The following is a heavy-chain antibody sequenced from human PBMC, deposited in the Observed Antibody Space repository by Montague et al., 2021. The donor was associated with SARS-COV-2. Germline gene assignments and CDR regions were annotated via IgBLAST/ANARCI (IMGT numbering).Heavy chain of an antibody. CDR1: GGSFSGYY. CDR2: ITHSGST. Sequence: SETLSLTCAVYGGSFSGYYWSWIRQPPGKGLEWLGEITHSGSTNYNPSLKSRVTISVDTSKNQFSLKLTSVTAADTAVYYCAIEVGAMVYYYGMDVWGQGTTVTVSS. V-gene: IGHV4-34*01. CDR3: AIEVGAMVYYYGMDV. D-gene: IGHD1-26*01. J-gene: IGHJ6*02.